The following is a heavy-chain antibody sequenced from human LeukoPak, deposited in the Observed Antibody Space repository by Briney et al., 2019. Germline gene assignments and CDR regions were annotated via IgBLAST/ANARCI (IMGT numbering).Heavy chain of an antibody. V-gene: IGHV3-43*01. J-gene: IGHJ4*02. D-gene: IGHD3-10*02. CDR2: AGWAGGTT. CDR3: AKELDTMFFDY. Sequence: GGSLRLSCATSGFTFDRYTIHWVRQAPGKGLEWVSLAGWAGGTTYYSDSVRGRFTISRDSGKNSVYLQMNSLTTDDTGFYFCAKELDTMFFDYWGQGALVTVSS. CDR1: GFTFDRYT.